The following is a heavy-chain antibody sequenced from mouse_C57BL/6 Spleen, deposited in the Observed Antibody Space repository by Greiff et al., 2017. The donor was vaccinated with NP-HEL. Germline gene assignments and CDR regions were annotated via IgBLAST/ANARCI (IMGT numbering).Heavy chain of an antibody. J-gene: IGHJ3*01. V-gene: IGHV5-17*01. CDR1: GFTFSDYG. D-gene: IGHD1-1*01. Sequence: EVKLVESGRGLVKPGGSLKLSCAASGFTFSDYGMHWVRQAPEKGLEWVAYISSGSSTIYYADTVKGRFTLSRDNAKNTLFLQMTSLRSEDTAMYYCARTSLTTVVAPFAYWGQGTLVTVSA. CDR2: ISSGSSTI. CDR3: ARTSLTTVVAPFAY.